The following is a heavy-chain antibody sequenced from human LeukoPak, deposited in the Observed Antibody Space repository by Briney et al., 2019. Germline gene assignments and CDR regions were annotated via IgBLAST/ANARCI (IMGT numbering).Heavy chain of an antibody. CDR3: ARAYSETYGLGYYYMDV. D-gene: IGHD1-26*01. V-gene: IGHV1-46*01. J-gene: IGHJ6*03. Sequence: GASVKVSCKASGYTFTSYYMHWVRQAPGQGLEWMGIINPSGGSTSYAQKFQGRVTMTRDTTTSTVYMELSSLRSEDTAVYYCARAYSETYGLGYYYMDVWGKGTTVTISS. CDR1: GYTFTSYY. CDR2: INPSGGST.